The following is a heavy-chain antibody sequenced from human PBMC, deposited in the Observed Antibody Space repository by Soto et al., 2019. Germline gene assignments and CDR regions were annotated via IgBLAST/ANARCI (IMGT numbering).Heavy chain of an antibody. CDR2: IIPIFGTA. Sequence: QVQLVQSGAEVKKPGSSVKVSCKASGGTFSSYAISWVRQAPGQGLEWMGGIIPIFGTANYAQKFQGRVTITADKSTSTAYMELSSLRSEDTAVYSGARAGGGIAAAGTFDYWGQGTLVTVSS. CDR3: ARAGGGIAAAGTFDY. J-gene: IGHJ4*02. CDR1: GGTFSSYA. D-gene: IGHD6-13*01. V-gene: IGHV1-69*06.